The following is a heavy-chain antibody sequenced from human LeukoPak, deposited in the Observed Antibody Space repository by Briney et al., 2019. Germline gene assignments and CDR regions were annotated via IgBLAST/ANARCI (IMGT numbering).Heavy chain of an antibody. J-gene: IGHJ5*02. CDR2: IIPIFGTA. D-gene: IGHD4-17*01. V-gene: IGHV1-69*01. Sequence: SVEVSCKASGGTFSSYAISWVRQAPGQGLEWMGGIIPIFGTANYAQKFQGRVTITADESTSTAYMELSSLRFEDTAVYYCAREHPSGLRLNWFDPWGQGTLVTVSS. CDR1: GGTFSSYA. CDR3: AREHPSGLRLNWFDP.